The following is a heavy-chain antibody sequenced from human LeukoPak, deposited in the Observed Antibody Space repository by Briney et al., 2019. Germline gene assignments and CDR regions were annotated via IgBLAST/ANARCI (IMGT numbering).Heavy chain of an antibody. CDR2: INPNSGGT. CDR3: ARDRQQLVLGWFDP. V-gene: IGHV1-2*02. J-gene: IGHJ5*02. CDR1: GYTFTGYY. Sequence: ASVKVSCKASGYTFTGYYMHWVRQAPGQGVEWMGWINPNSGGTNYAQKFQGGVTMTRDTSISTAYMELSRLRSDDTAVYYCARDRQQLVLGWFDPWGQGTLVTVSS. D-gene: IGHD6-13*01.